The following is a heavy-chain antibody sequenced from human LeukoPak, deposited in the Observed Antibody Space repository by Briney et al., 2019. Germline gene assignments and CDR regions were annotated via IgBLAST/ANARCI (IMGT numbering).Heavy chain of an antibody. V-gene: IGHV4-4*09. Sequence: PSETLSLTCTVSGGSISSYYWSWIRQPPGKGPEWIGYIYTSGSTNYNPSLKSRVTISIDTSKNQFSLKLSSVTAADTAVYYCARLEVVAASYYMDVWGKGTTVTVSS. CDR3: ARLEVVAASYYMDV. CDR1: GGSISSYY. CDR2: IYTSGST. J-gene: IGHJ6*03. D-gene: IGHD2-15*01.